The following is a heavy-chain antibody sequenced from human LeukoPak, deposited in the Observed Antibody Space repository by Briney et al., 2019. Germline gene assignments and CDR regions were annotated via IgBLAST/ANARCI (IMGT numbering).Heavy chain of an antibody. CDR2: MYYSGNT. V-gene: IGHV4-39*01. J-gene: IGHJ4*02. CDR3: ARTLGWASSRHPFDG. CDR1: GGSISSSNYY. Sequence: PSETLSLTCTVSGGSISSSNYYWGWIRQPPGKGLEWIGSMYYSGNTDYNPSLKSRVTISVDTSKNQFSLKVNSVTAADTAVYYCARTLGWASSRHPFDGWGQGTLVAVSS. D-gene: IGHD3-16*02.